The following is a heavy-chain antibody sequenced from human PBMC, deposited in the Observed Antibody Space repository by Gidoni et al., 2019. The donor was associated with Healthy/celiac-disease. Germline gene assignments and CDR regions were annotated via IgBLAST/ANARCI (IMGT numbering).Heavy chain of an antibody. J-gene: IGHJ4*02. Sequence: QVQLVQSGAAVKKPGASVKVSCKASGYTFTSYAMHWVRQAPGQRLEWMGWINAGNGNTKYSKKFQGRVTITRDTSASTAYMELSSLRSEDTAVYYCAREASPLDYWGQGTLVTVSS. CDR1: GYTFTSYA. CDR2: INAGNGNT. CDR3: AREASPLDY. V-gene: IGHV1-3*01.